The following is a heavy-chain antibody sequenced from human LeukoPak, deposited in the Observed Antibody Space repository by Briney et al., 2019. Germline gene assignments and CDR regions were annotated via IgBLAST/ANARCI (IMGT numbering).Heavy chain of an antibody. V-gene: IGHV3-23*01. CDR2: ISNNGGYT. CDR3: AKQLGYCSDGSCYFPY. Sequence: GGSLRLSCAASGFTFSSSAMSWVRQAPGKGLEWVSAISNNGGYTYYADSVQGRFTISRGNSKSTLCLQMNSLRAEDTAVYYCAKQLGYCSDGSCYFPYWGQGALVTVSS. D-gene: IGHD2-15*01. J-gene: IGHJ4*02. CDR1: GFTFSSSA.